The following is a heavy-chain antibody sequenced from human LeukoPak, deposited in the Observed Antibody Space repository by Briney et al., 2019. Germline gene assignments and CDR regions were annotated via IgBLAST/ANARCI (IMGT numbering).Heavy chain of an antibody. V-gene: IGHV1-8*01. CDR3: ARGPKWTGSYYYFDY. D-gene: IGHD1-26*01. CDR1: GYTLPSYY. CDR2: INPNSGNT. Sequence: ASVKVSCKTSGYTLPSYYINCVRQPTRQGLEWMGWINPNSGNTGYTQKFQGRVTISRNTSITTAYMELSSLRSEDTAVYYCARGPKWTGSYYYFDYWGQGTLVTVSS. J-gene: IGHJ4*02.